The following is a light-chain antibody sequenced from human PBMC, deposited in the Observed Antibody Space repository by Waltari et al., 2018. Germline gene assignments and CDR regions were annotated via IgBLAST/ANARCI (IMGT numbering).Light chain of an antibody. J-gene: IGLJ2*01. Sequence: QSALTQPASVSGSPGQSITISCTGTSSDVGGFNYVSWYQQHPGTAPKLLIYDVTNRPSGVSNRFSGSKSANTASLTISGLQAEDEADYYCSSYKGSSTLFGGGTKLTVL. CDR3: SSYKGSSTL. V-gene: IGLV2-14*03. CDR1: SSDVGGFNY. CDR2: DVT.